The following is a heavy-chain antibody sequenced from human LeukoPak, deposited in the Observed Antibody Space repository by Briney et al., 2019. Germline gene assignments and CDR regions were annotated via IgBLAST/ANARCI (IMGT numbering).Heavy chain of an antibody. Sequence: GASLKISSAWSGNSITCYRISWLRPPAEQLQELIGVIYTSDCDTNSNRFFQGQVSISVDKSIRTAYLQWSSLKASDTATYYCARPGEPDLAGYIQHWGQGTLFSVSS. CDR3: ARPGEPDLAGYIQH. CDR1: GNSITCYR. V-gene: IGHV5-51*01. D-gene: IGHD1-1*01. J-gene: IGHJ1*01. CDR2: IYTSDCDT.